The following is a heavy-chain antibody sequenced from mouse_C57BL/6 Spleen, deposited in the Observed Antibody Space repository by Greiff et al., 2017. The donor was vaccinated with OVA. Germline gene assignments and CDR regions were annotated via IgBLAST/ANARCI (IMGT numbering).Heavy chain of an antibody. J-gene: IGHJ2*01. Sequence: EVQGVESGGGLVQPGGSMKLSCAASGFTFSDAWMDWVRQSPEKGLEWVAEIRNKANNHATYYAESVKGRFTISRDDSKSSVYLQMNSLRAEDTGIYYCTRLGGPYYFDYWGQGTTLTVSS. CDR1: GFTFSDAW. D-gene: IGHD4-1*01. V-gene: IGHV6-6*01. CDR2: IRNKANNHAT. CDR3: TRLGGPYYFDY.